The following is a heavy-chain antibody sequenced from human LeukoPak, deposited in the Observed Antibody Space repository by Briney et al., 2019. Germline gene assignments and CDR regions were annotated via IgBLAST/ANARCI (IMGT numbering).Heavy chain of an antibody. CDR2: IIPIFGTA. V-gene: IGHV1-69*05. CDR1: GGTFSSYA. Sequence: SVKVSCKASGGTFSSYAISWVRQAPGQGLEWMGGIIPIFGTANYAQKFQGRVTITTDESTSTAYMELSSLRSEDTAVYYCARDESHYYDSSGYYLVWGQGTLATVSS. D-gene: IGHD3-22*01. J-gene: IGHJ4*02. CDR3: ARDESHYYDSSGYYLV.